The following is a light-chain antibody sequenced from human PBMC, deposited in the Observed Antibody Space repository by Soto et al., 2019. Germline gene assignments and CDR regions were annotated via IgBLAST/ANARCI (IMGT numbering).Light chain of an antibody. CDR1: ESMSNC. CDR2: GAS. V-gene: IGKV1-5*01. Sequence: DIQMTQSPSTLSASVGDRFTITFRASESMSNCLAWYQQKPGKAPKLLISGASSLQSGVPSRFSGSASGTEFTLTISSLQPDDIATYYCQQCHRYLTFGQGTKVDIK. J-gene: IGKJ1*01. CDR3: QQCHRYLT.